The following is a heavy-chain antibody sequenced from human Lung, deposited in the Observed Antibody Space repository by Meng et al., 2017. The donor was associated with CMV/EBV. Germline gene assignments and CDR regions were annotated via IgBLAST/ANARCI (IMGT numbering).Heavy chain of an antibody. Sequence: GGSXRLXXAASGLTLSNSGIHWVRQAPGKGLEWVAFIRYEGGKKEYVDSVKGRFTISRDNSKNTVNLQMNSLRAEDTAVYYCTKDSGRGGHLWFRGIDYWGQGXLVTVSS. V-gene: IGHV3-30*02. CDR1: GLTLSNSG. CDR3: TKDSGRGGHLWFRGIDY. D-gene: IGHD3-10*01. J-gene: IGHJ4*02. CDR2: IRYEGGKK.